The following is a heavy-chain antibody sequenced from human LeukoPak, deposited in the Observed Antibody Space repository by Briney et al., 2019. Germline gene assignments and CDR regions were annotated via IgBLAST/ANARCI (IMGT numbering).Heavy chain of an antibody. CDR1: GYTFTSYG. V-gene: IGHV1-18*01. D-gene: IGHD4-11*01. CDR2: ISAYNGNT. J-gene: IGHJ6*03. Sequence: ASVKVSCKASGYTFTSYGISWVRQAPGQGLEWMGWISAYNGNTNYAQKLQGRVTMTTDTSTSTAYMELRSLRSDDTAVYYCARSVYGNYVVYYYMDVWGKGTTVTVSS. CDR3: ARSVYGNYVVYYYMDV.